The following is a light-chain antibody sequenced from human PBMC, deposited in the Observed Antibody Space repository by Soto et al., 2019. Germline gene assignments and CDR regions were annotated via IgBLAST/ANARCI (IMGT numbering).Light chain of an antibody. J-gene: IGLJ1*01. Sequence: QSVLTQPPSASGTPGQRVTMSCSGSSSNIGNNAVNWYQQLPGTAPKLLIFRSSQRHSGVPDRFSGSKSGTSASLAISGLQSEDEADYYCAAWDDSLNGYVFGPGTKVTVL. V-gene: IGLV1-44*01. CDR2: RSS. CDR3: AAWDDSLNGYV. CDR1: SSNIGNNA.